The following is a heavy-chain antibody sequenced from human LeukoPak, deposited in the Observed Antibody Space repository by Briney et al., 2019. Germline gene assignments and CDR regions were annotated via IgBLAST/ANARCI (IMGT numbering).Heavy chain of an antibody. D-gene: IGHD3-22*01. CDR3: AKSAYDSSGYYFLADAFDI. CDR2: ISGSGGST. CDR1: GFTFSSYA. J-gene: IGHJ3*02. Sequence: GGSLRLSCAASGFTFSSYAMSWVRQAPGKGLEWVSAISGSGGSTYYADSVKGQFTISRDNSKNTLYLQMNSLRAEDTAVYYCAKSAYDSSGYYFLADAFDIWGQGTMVTVSS. V-gene: IGHV3-23*01.